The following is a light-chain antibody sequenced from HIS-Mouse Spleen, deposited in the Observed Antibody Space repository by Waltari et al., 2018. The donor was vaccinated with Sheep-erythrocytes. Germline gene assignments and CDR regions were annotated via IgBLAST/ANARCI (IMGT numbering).Light chain of an antibody. V-gene: IGLV3-1*01. Sequence: SYELTQPPSVSVSPGQPASITCSGDKLGDKYACWYQQKPGQSPVLVIYQGSKRPSGIPERFSGSNSGNTATLTISGTQAMDEADYYCQAWDSSTAWVFGGGTKLTVL. CDR3: QAWDSSTAWV. CDR1: KLGDKY. J-gene: IGLJ3*02. CDR2: QGS.